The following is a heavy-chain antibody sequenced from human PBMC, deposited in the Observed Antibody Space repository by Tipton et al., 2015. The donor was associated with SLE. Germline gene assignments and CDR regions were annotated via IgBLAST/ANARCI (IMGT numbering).Heavy chain of an antibody. D-gene: IGHD1-26*01. CDR3: AREGAGPYY. J-gene: IGHJ4*02. CDR2: INHSGST. CDR1: DGSFSGYY. V-gene: IGHV4-34*01. Sequence: LRLSCSVYDGSFSGYYWTWIRQPPGKGLEWIGAINHSGSTNYNPSLKSRVTISIDTSKNQFSLKLRSVTAADTAIYYCAREGAGPYYWGQGALVPFSS.